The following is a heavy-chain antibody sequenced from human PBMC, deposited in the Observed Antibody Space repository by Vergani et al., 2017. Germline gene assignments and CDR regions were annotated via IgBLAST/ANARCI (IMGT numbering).Heavy chain of an antibody. CDR1: GFTFSACP. CDR2: ISARYPST. J-gene: IGHJ4*02. Sequence: EVQLLQSGGGVIQPGGSVRLSCAASGFTFSACPMTWVPHAPGKGLECVSAISARYPSTYYADSVKGRFTISRDNSKNTLYLQMNRLRPEDTAVYYCATAGAAYCRGASCYDFFEYWGQGTLVTVAS. CDR3: ATAGAAYCRGASCYDFFEY. D-gene: IGHD2-15*01. V-gene: IGHV3-23*01.